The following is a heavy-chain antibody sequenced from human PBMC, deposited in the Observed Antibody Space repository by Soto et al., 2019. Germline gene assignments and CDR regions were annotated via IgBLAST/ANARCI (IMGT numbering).Heavy chain of an antibody. V-gene: IGHV3-7*03. CDR1: GLTFSKYW. J-gene: IGHJ6*02. Sequence: EVQLVESGGGLVQPGGSLRLSCAASGLTFSKYWMTWVGQAPGKGREWVATIKHDGSEKSNLDSVEGRFTISRDNAKNSLSLQMNSLRVEDTAVYFCASVPGSPGYHGLDVWGQGTTVTVSS. D-gene: IGHD6-19*01. CDR3: ASVPGSPGYHGLDV. CDR2: IKHDGSEK.